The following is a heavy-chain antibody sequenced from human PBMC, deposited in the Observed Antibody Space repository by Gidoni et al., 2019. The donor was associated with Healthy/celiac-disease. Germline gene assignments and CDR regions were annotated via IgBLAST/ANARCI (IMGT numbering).Heavy chain of an antibody. CDR2: ISYDGSNK. V-gene: IGHV3-30*18. CDR3: AKDSNGSWSYYSYYYYYYMDV. J-gene: IGHJ6*03. CDR1: GFTFSSSV. D-gene: IGHD3-10*01. Sequence: QVQLVESGGGVVQPGRSLRLSCAASGFTFSSSVLHWVRQAPGKGLEWVAVISYDGSNKYYADSVKGRFTISRDNSKNTLYLQMNSLRAEDTAVYYCAKDSNGSWSYYSYYYYYYMDVWGKGTTVTVSS.